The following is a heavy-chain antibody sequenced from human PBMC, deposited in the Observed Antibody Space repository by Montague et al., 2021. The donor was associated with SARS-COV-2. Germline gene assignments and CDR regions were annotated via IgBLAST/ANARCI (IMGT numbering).Heavy chain of an antibody. CDR1: GGSISSGGYY. J-gene: IGHJ3*02. Sequence: TRSLTCTVSGGSISSGGYYWSWIRQHPGKGLEWIGYIYYSGSTYYNPSLKSRVTISVDTSKNQFSLELSSVTAADTAVYYCARVQGITMIVVVIGAFDIWGQGTMVTVSS. D-gene: IGHD3-22*01. CDR3: ARVQGITMIVVVIGAFDI. CDR2: IYYSGST. V-gene: IGHV4-31*03.